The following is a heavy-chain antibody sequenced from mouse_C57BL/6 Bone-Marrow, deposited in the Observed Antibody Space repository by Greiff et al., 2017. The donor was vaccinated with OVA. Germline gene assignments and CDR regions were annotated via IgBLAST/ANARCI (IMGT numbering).Heavy chain of an antibody. V-gene: IGHV1-69*01. J-gene: IGHJ3*01. CDR3: TIVELNRNSFAY. Sequence: QVQLQQPGAELVMPGASVKLSCKASGYTFTSYWMHWVKQRPGQGLEWIGEIDPSDSYTNYNQKFKGKATLTVDKSSSTAYMQLSSLTSDYSAFYYCTIVELNRNSFAYWGQGTLVTVSA. CDR2: IDPSDSYT. CDR1: GYTFTSYW.